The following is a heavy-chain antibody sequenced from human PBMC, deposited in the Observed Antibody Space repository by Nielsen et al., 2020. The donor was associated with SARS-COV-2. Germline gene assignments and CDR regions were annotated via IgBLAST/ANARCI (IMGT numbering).Heavy chain of an antibody. CDR2: ISWNSGSI. D-gene: IGHD1/OR15-1a*01. CDR1: GFTFDDYA. Sequence: GGSLRLSCAASGFTFDDYAMHWVRQAPGKGLEWVSGISWNSGSIGYADSVKGRFTISRDNAKNSLYLQMNSLRAEDTALYYCAKIGLITGTFVGWFDPWGQGTLVTVSS. CDR3: AKIGLITGTFVGWFDP. J-gene: IGHJ5*02. V-gene: IGHV3-9*01.